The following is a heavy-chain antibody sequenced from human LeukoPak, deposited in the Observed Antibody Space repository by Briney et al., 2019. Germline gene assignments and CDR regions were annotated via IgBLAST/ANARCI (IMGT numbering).Heavy chain of an antibody. CDR1: GGSISSYY. CDR3: ARHYYDSSGYYDFVDY. D-gene: IGHD3-22*01. J-gene: IGHJ4*02. Sequence: SETLSLTCTVSGGSISSYYWSWIRQPPGKGLEWIGYIYYSGSTNYNPSLKSRVTISVDTSKKQFSLKLSSVTAADTAVYYCARHYYDSSGYYDFVDYWGQGTLVTVSS. CDR2: IYYSGST. V-gene: IGHV4-59*08.